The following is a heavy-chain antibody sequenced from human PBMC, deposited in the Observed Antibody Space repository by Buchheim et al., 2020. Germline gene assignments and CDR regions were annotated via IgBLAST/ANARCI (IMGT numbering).Heavy chain of an antibody. D-gene: IGHD2-2*01. J-gene: IGHJ4*02. Sequence: VQLLESGGGLVQPGGSLRLSCAASGFTFSSYAMSWVRQAPGKGLEWVAVIWYDGSNKYYADSVKGRFTISRDNSKNTLYLQMNSLRAEDTAVYYCARDGRYCSSTSCSSAPYYFDYWGQGTL. CDR3: ARDGRYCSSTSCSSAPYYFDY. CDR2: IWYDGSNK. CDR1: GFTFSSYA. V-gene: IGHV3-33*08.